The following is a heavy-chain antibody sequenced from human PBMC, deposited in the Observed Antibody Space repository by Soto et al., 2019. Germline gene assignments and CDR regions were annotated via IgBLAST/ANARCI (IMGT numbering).Heavy chain of an antibody. CDR2: IQSGGPT. CDR1: GFTVSSKY. CDR3: ARDDVLCDGGRCYGVPLDV. Sequence: EVHLVESGGGLVQPGGSLRLSCAASGFTVSSKYMSWVRQAPGKGLEWVSLIQSGGPTYYADSVKGRFTISRDTSENRLHLQMDSLRAEDTAVYYCARDDVLCDGGRCYGVPLDVWGKGTMVTVSS. J-gene: IGHJ6*04. D-gene: IGHD2-15*01. V-gene: IGHV3-66*01.